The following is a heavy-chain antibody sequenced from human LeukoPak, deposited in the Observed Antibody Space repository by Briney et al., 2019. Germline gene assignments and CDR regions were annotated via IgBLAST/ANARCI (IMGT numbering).Heavy chain of an antibody. V-gene: IGHV3-48*04. CDR3: AIGSDTAMVMDAYYFDY. CDR2: ISSSSSTI. Sequence: GGSLRLSCAASGFTFSSYSMNWVRQAPGKGLEWVSYISSSSSTIYYADSVKGRFTISRDNAKNSLYLQMNSLRAEDTAVYYCAIGSDTAMVMDAYYFDYWGQGTLVTVSS. CDR1: GFTFSSYS. D-gene: IGHD5-18*01. J-gene: IGHJ4*02.